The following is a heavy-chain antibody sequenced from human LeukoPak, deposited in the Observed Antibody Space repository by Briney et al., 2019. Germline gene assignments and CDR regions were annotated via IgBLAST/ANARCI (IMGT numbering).Heavy chain of an antibody. J-gene: IGHJ6*02. CDR1: GYTFTGYY. CDR3: ARGAPLLLWFGELSYYYYYGMDV. CDR2: INPNSGGT. D-gene: IGHD3-10*01. V-gene: IGHV1-2*02. Sequence: ASVKASCKASGYTFTGYYMHWVRQAPGQGLEWMGWINPNSGGTNYAQKFQGRVTMTRDTSISTAYMELSRLRSDDTAVYYCARGAPLLLWFGELSYYYYYGMDVWGQGTTVTVSS.